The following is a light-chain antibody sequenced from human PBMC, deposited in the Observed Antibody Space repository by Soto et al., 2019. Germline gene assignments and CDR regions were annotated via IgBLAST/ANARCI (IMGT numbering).Light chain of an antibody. Sequence: SVLTQPPSVSGAPGQRVTISGTGGSPNIGAGYDVHWYQQLPGTAPKLLIYGNSNRPSGVPDRFSGSKSGTSASLAITGLQAEDEADYYCQSYDSSLSGSVFGGGTKVTVL. CDR3: QSYDSSLSGSV. CDR2: GNS. CDR1: SPNIGAGYD. J-gene: IGLJ2*01. V-gene: IGLV1-40*01.